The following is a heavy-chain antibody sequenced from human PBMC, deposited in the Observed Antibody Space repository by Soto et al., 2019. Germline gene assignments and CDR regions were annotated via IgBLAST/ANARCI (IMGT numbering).Heavy chain of an antibody. CDR2: INPDGSEN. V-gene: IGHV3-7*05. CDR3: TTVTTSSVFDY. J-gene: IGHJ4*02. Sequence: GGSLRLSCAASTFTFRNYWMTWVRQAPGKGLEWVANINPDGSENHYVDSVNGRFTISRDNPKNSLYLQMNSLKVEDTAVYYCTTVTTSSVFDYWGQGNLVTVSS. D-gene: IGHD4-17*01. CDR1: TFTFRNYW.